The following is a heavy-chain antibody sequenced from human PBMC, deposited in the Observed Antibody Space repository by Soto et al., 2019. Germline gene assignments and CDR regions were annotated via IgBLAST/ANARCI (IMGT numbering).Heavy chain of an antibody. Sequence: TMSLTCPVSGGSISSSSYYLGWIRQPPGKGLEWIGSIYYSGSTYYNPSLKSRVTISVDTSKNQFSLKLSSVTAADTAVYYCARQKDIVVVVAATGPAFDPWGQGTLVTVSS. CDR1: GGSISSSSYY. V-gene: IGHV4-39*01. J-gene: IGHJ5*02. CDR3: ARQKDIVVVVAATGPAFDP. D-gene: IGHD2-15*01. CDR2: IYYSGST.